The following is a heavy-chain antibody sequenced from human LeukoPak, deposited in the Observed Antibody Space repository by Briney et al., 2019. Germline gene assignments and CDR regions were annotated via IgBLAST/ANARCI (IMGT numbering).Heavy chain of an antibody. CDR2: ISGSGGST. CDR3: ARGHIAHYYYGMDV. Sequence: GGSLRLSCAASGFTFSSYAMSWVRQAPGKGLEWVSAISGSGGSTYYADSVKGRFTISRDNSKNTLYLQMNSLRAEDTAVYYCARGHIAHYYYGMDVWGQGTTVTVSS. J-gene: IGHJ6*02. V-gene: IGHV3-23*01. CDR1: GFTFSSYA. D-gene: IGHD2-21*01.